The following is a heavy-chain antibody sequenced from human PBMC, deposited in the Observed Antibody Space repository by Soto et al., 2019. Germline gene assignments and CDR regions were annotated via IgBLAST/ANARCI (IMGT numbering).Heavy chain of an antibody. V-gene: IGHV3-48*01. CDR2: ISSSSSTI. CDR1: GFTFSSYS. CDR3: ARAGGGGWNYLTKPNDY. D-gene: IGHD1-7*01. Sequence: GGSLRLSCAASGFTFSSYSMNWVRQAPGKGLEWVSYISSSSSTIYYADSVKGRFTISRDNAKNSLYLQMNSLRAEDTAVYYCARAGGGGWNYLTKPNDYWGQGTLVTVSS. J-gene: IGHJ4*02.